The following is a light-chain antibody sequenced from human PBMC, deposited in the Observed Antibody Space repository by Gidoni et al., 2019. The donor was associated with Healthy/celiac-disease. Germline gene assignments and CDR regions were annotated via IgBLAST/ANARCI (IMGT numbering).Light chain of an antibody. V-gene: IGLV2-14*01. CDR3: SSYTSSSTLAV. CDR1: SSDVGGYNY. Sequence: QSARTQPASVSGSPGQSITISCTGTSSDVGGYNYVSWYQQHPGKAPKLLIYDVSNRHSGVSNRFSGSKSGNTASLTISGLQAEDEADYYCSSYTSSSTLAVFGTGTKVTVL. CDR2: DVS. J-gene: IGLJ1*01.